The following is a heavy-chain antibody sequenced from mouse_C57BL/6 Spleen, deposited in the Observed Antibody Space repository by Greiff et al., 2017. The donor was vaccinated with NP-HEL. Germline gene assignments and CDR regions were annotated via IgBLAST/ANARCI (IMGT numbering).Heavy chain of an antibody. D-gene: IGHD1-1*01. CDR1: GYTFTDHT. J-gene: IGHJ1*03. CDR3: ARELRYLNWYFDV. Sequence: VQLQQSDAELVKPGASVKISCKVSGYTFTDHTIHWMKQRPEQGLEWIGYIYPRDGSTKYNEKFKGKATLTADKSSSTAYIQLNSLTSEDSAVYFCARELRYLNWYFDVWGTGTTVTVSS. CDR2: IYPRDGST. V-gene: IGHV1-78*01.